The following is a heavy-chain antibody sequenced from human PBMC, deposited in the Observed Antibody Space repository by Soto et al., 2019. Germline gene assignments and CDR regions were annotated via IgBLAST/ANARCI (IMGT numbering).Heavy chain of an antibody. CDR2: TWYDGSKQ. V-gene: IGHV3-33*01. J-gene: IGHJ3*02. CDR3: ATLGAPDGFNI. D-gene: IGHD3-10*01. Sequence: PGGSLRVSCVASGFSFSIYGMHWVRQAPGQGLEWVALTWYDGSKQYYADSVKGRFTISRDNSKNTLFLQMSSLRGDDTALYYCATLGAPDGFNIWGKWRTVTVS. CDR1: GFSFSIYG.